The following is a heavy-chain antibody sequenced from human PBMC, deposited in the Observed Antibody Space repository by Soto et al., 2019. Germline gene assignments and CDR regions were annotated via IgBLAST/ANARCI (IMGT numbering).Heavy chain of an antibody. V-gene: IGHV4-59*01. J-gene: IGHJ4*02. D-gene: IGHD3-3*01. CDR3: ARTHYDFFDY. Sequence: SETLSLTCTVSGGSISSYYWSWIRQLPGKGLEWIGYIYYSGSTNYNPSLKSRVTISVDTSKNQFSLKLSSVTAADTAVYYCARTHYDFFDYWGQGTLVTVSS. CDR2: IYYSGST. CDR1: GGSISSYY.